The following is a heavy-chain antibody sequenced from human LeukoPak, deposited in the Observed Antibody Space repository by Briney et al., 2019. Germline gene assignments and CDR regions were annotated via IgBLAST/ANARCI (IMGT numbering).Heavy chain of an antibody. J-gene: IGHJ4*02. Sequence: SETLSLTCAVYGGSFSGYYWSWIRQPPGKGLEWIGEINHSGSTNYNPSLKSRVTISVDTSKSQFSLKLSSVTAADTAVYYCARGRGSYYTPPYFDYWGQGTLVTVSS. CDR2: INHSGST. CDR3: ARGRGSYYTPPYFDY. CDR1: GGSFSGYY. V-gene: IGHV4-34*01. D-gene: IGHD1-26*01.